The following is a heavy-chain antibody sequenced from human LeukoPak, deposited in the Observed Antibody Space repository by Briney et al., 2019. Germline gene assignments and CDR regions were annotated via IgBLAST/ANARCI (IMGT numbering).Heavy chain of an antibody. Sequence: TGGSLRLSCAASGFTFASYSMNWVRQAPGKGLEWVSSISGDSTYIYNAGSVKGPFTISRDNAQASLYLQMISLRADDTAVYYCARVSGRLERQSDLDYWGQGTLVIVSS. CDR2: ISGDSTYI. D-gene: IGHD1-1*01. V-gene: IGHV3-21*01. CDR1: GFTFASYS. J-gene: IGHJ4*02. CDR3: ARVSGRLERQSDLDY.